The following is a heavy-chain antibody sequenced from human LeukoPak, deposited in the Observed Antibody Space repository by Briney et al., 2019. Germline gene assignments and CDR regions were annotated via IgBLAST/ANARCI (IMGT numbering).Heavy chain of an antibody. CDR2: IITIFGAA. J-gene: IGHJ5*02. D-gene: IGHD3-3*01. CDR1: GGTFSSYA. CDR3: ARAPTRTTIFGVVIIGWFDP. Sequence: GSSVKVSCKASGGTFSSYAISWVRQAPGQGLEWMGGIITIFGAANYAQKFQGRVTITADESTSTAYMELSSLRSEDTAVYYCARAPTRTTIFGVVIIGWFDPWGQGTLVTVSS. V-gene: IGHV1-69*01.